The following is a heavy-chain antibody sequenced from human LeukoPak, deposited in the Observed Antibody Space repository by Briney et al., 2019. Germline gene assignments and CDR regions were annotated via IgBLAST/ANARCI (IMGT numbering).Heavy chain of an antibody. CDR1: GYTFSTYY. CDR3: ARGWAAVAGTLYV. D-gene: IGHD6-19*01. Sequence: ASVKVSCKASGYTFSTYYVHWVRQAPGQGLEWMGMIIPSDGFTSYAQKFQGRVTMTRDMSTSTVYMELSSLRSEDTAVYYCARGWAAVAGTLYVWGQGTLVTVSS. CDR2: IIPSDGFT. V-gene: IGHV1-46*01. J-gene: IGHJ4*02.